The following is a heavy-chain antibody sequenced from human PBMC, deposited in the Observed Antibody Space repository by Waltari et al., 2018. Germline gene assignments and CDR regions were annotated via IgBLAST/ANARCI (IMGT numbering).Heavy chain of an antibody. J-gene: IGHJ4*02. V-gene: IGHV3-21*01. D-gene: IGHD5-12*01. CDR2: ISISSSYI. CDR3: SKDDGYDFATDD. Sequence: EVQKLESGGGLVQPGGSLRLSCAASGFTCSHDIVNWAPQGPGKGLEWVSSISISSSYIHYADSLKCRFTISRDNAKNSLYLQMNSLRAEDTAVYYCSKDDGYDFATDDSGQGTLVTVSS. CDR1: GFTCSHDI.